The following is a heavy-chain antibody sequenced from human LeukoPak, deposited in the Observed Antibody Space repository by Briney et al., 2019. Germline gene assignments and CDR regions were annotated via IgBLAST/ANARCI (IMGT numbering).Heavy chain of an antibody. CDR2: SSPYNGNT. CDR1: GYTFTTYG. CDR3: ARGGTSGWRTPNDDY. V-gene: IGHV1-18*01. Sequence: GASVKVSCEASGYTFTTYGISWVRQAPGQGLEWMGWSSPYNGNTNYAQKLRGRVTMTTGTSTSTAYMELRSLRSDDTAVYYCARGGTSGWRTPNDDYWGQGTLVTVSS. J-gene: IGHJ4*02. D-gene: IGHD6-19*01.